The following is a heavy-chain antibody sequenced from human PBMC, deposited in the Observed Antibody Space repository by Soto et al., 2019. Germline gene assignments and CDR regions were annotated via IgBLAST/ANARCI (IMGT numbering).Heavy chain of an antibody. J-gene: IGHJ4*02. Sequence: QVQLQESGPGLVKPSETLSLTCTVSGGSISNYYWRLIRQPPGKGLEWIGYIYYTGSTNYNPYLKSRVTISVGTSENQFSLRLSSVTAADPAIYYCARGRPWLDYWGQGTLVTVSS. CDR1: GGSISNYY. V-gene: IGHV4-59*01. D-gene: IGHD6-19*01. CDR2: IYYTGST. CDR3: ARGRPWLDY.